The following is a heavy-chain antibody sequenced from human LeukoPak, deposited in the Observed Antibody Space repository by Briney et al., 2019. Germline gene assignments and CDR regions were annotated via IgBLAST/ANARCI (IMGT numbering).Heavy chain of an antibody. J-gene: IGHJ4*02. V-gene: IGHV1-69*04. CDR3: ARGPDLSGSYHKD. D-gene: IGHD1-26*01. Sequence: SVKVSCKASGGTLSSYAISWVRQAPGQGLESMGRIIPILDIANYAPMFQDRVTITADKSTSTAYMELSSLRSEDTAVYYCARGPDLSGSYHKDWGQGTLVTVSA. CDR2: IIPILDIA. CDR1: GGTLSSYA.